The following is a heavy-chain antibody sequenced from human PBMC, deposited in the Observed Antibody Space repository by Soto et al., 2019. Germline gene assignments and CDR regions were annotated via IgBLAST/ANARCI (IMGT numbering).Heavy chain of an antibody. J-gene: IGHJ5*02. CDR1: GFTFSSYW. D-gene: IGHD3-3*01. V-gene: IGHV3-7*01. CDR2: IKQDGSEK. Sequence: GGSLRLSCAASGFTFSSYWMSWVRQAPGKGLEWVANIKQDGSEKYYVDSVKGRFTISRDNAKNSLYLQMNSLRAEDTAVYYCARVLRHDFWSGYPGGWFDPWGQGTLVTVSS. CDR3: ARVLRHDFWSGYPGGWFDP.